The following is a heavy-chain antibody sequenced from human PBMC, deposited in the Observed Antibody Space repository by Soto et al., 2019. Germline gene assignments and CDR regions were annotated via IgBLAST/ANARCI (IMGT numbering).Heavy chain of an antibody. CDR3: ASRRPEGYYGMDV. CDR1: GGTFSSYA. J-gene: IGHJ6*02. V-gene: IGHV1-69*13. CDR2: IIPIFGTA. Sequence: SVKVSCKASGGTFSSYAISWVRQAPGQGLEWMGGIIPIFGTANYAQKFQGRVTITADESTSTAYMELSSLRSEDTAVYYCASRRPEGYYGMDVWGPGTTVTVSS.